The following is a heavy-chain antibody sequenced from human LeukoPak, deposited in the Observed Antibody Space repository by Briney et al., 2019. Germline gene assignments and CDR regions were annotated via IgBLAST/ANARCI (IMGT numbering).Heavy chain of an antibody. Sequence: SETLSLTCAVYGGSFSGYYWSWIRQPPGKGLEWIGEINHSGSTNYNPSLKSRVTISVDTSKNQFSLKLSSVTAADTAVYYRARAPNLGYCSGGSCYSGNWFDPWGQGTLVTVSS. D-gene: IGHD2-15*01. J-gene: IGHJ5*02. CDR2: INHSGST. V-gene: IGHV4-34*01. CDR3: ARAPNLGYCSGGSCYSGNWFDP. CDR1: GGSFSGYY.